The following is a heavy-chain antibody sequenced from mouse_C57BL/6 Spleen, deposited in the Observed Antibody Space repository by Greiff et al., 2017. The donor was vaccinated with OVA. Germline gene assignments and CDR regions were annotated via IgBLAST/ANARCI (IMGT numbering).Heavy chain of an antibody. CDR1: GYAFSSSW. CDR3: ARTTVVATDDAMDY. CDR2: IYPGDGDT. D-gene: IGHD1-1*01. V-gene: IGHV1-82*01. J-gene: IGHJ4*01. Sequence: VQLVESGPELVKPGASVKISCKASGYAFSSSWMNWVAQRPGQGLEWIGRIYPGDGDTYYNGKFKGKATLTADKSSSTAYMQLSSLTSEDSAVYYCARTTVVATDDAMDYWGQGTSVTVSS.